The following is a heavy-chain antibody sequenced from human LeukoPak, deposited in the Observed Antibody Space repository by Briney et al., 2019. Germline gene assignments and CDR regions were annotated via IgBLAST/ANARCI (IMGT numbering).Heavy chain of an antibody. V-gene: IGHV1-3*01. CDR3: ARDRNDNWFDP. CDR2: INAGNGNT. Sequence: ASVKVSCKASGYTFTTSAMHWVRQAPGQRLEWMGWINAGNGNTKYSQNFQGRVTITKDTSANTAYMDLSSLRSEDTAVYYCARDRNDNWFDPWGQGTLVTVSS. J-gene: IGHJ5*02. CDR1: GYTFTTSA.